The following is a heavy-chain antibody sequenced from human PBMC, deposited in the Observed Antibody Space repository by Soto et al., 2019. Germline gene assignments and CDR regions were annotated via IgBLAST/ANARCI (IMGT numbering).Heavy chain of an antibody. J-gene: IGHJ4*02. D-gene: IGHD2-8*02. CDR2: INHSGST. CDR1: GGSFSGYY. V-gene: IGHV4-34*01. CDR3: ARDKITGLFDY. Sequence: QVQLQQWGAGLLKPSETLSLTCAVYGGSFSGYYWTWIRQPPGTGLEWIGEINHSGSTNYNPSLKSRVTLSVDTSKNQFSLKLTSVNAADMAVYYCARDKITGLFDYWGQGTLVTVSS.